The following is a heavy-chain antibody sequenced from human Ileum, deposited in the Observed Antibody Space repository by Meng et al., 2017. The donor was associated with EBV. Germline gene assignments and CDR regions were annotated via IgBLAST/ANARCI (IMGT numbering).Heavy chain of an antibody. CDR2: TNEDGRIT. Sequence: EVQVVEFGGALVQPGGSLRLSCAASGFTFSSYWMHWVRQAPGQGLVWVSRTNEDGRITNYADSVKGRFTISRDNTKNTLYLQMNSLRAEDTAVYFCSRDLAGSDDDWGQGTLVTVSS. V-gene: IGHV3-74*01. D-gene: IGHD6-25*01. CDR3: SRDLAGSDDD. CDR1: GFTFSSYW. J-gene: IGHJ4*02.